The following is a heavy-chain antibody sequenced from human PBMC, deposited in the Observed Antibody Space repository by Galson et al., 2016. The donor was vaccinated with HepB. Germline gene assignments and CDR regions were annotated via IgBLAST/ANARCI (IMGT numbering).Heavy chain of an antibody. Sequence: SVKVSCKASRYTFTSYYMHWVRQAPGQGLEWMGIINPSGGSTSYAQKFQGRVTMTRDTSTSTVFMELSSLRSEDTAVYYCARGEKRWLQDFPLIAKSMYQHACDIWGQGTMFTVSS. CDR3: ARGEKRWLQDFPLIAKSMYQHACDI. J-gene: IGHJ3*02. CDR1: RYTFTSYY. D-gene: IGHD5-24*01. CDR2: INPSGGST. V-gene: IGHV1-46*03.